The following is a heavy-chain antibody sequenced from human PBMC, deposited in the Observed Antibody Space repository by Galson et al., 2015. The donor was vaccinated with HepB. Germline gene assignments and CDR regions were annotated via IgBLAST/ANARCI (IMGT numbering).Heavy chain of an antibody. Sequence: SLRLSCAASGFTFTAHSMHWVRQAPGKGLECVAVISNDGRKTHYTDSVRGRFAISRDNSRNTLHLQMDFLRDEDTALYYCARESLGSIDYWAREPWSPSPQ. CDR1: GFTFTAHS. CDR3: ARESLGSIDY. V-gene: IGHV3-30*10. J-gene: IGHJ4*02. D-gene: IGHD3-16*01. CDR2: ISNDGRKT.